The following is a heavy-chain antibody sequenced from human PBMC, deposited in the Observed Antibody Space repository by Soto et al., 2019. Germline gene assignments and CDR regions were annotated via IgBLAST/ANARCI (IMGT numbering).Heavy chain of an antibody. V-gene: IGHV3-30*18. CDR1: GFSFSRYV. CDR3: AKDMIGCYGSDAFDV. J-gene: IGHJ3*01. D-gene: IGHD3-10*01. Sequence: GGSLRLSCAASGFSFSRYVIHWVRQASGKGLEWVAVISYDESTTFYADSVKGRFTISRDNSKNTLFLQMNSLRPEDTAVYYCAKDMIGCYGSDAFDVWGQGTMVTVSS. CDR2: ISYDESTT.